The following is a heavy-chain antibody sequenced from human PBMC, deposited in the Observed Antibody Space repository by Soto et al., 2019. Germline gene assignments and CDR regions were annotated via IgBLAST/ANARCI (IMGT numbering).Heavy chain of an antibody. CDR3: ARGTAMVDY. J-gene: IGHJ4*02. Sequence: PSETLSLTCAVYGGSFSGYYWSWIRQPPGKGLEWIGEINHSGSTNYNPSLKSRVTISVDTSKNQSSLKLSSVTAADTAVYYCARGTAMVDYWGQGTLVTVSS. D-gene: IGHD5-18*01. CDR1: GGSFSGYY. CDR2: INHSGST. V-gene: IGHV4-34*01.